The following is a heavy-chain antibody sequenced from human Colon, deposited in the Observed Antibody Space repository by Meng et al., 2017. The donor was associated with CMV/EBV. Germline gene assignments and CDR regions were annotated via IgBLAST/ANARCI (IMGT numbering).Heavy chain of an antibody. J-gene: IGHJ4*02. CDR1: GFIFSNYA. V-gene: IGHV3-64*02. CDR3: VRSYSSAYSPCGF. CDR2: ISSTGGSI. Sequence: GESLNISCASSGFIFSNYAFHWVRQAPGKGLEYVSAISSTGGSIYYEDSVKGRFTVSRDNSKKTLYLQMGILRSEDMAVYYCVRSYSSAYSPCGFWGQGTLVTVSS. D-gene: IGHD3-22*01.